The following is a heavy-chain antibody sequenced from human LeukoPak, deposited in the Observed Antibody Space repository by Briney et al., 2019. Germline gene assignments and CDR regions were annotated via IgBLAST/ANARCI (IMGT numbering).Heavy chain of an antibody. CDR3: ARQSYSGSYYMDY. J-gene: IGHJ4*02. V-gene: IGHV5-51*01. CDR2: IYPGDSDT. D-gene: IGHD1-26*01. Sequence: GEVLKISCKGSRYSFTTYWIAWVRQMPGKGLEWMGIIYPGDSDTRYSPSFQGQVTISADKSISTAYLQWSSLKASDTAMYYCARQSYSGSYYMDYWGQGTLVTVSS. CDR1: RYSFTTYW.